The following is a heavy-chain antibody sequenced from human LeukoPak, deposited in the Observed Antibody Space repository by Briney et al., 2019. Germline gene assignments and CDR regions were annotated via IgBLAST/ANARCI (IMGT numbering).Heavy chain of an antibody. J-gene: IGHJ4*02. V-gene: IGHV3-21*01. Sequence: GGSLRLSCAASGFTFSSYSTNWVRQAPGKGLEWVSSISSSSSYIYYADSVKGRFTISRDNAKNSLYLQMNSLRAEDTAVYYCARGLVRATHFDYWGQGTLVTVSS. CDR2: ISSSSSYI. D-gene: IGHD1-26*01. CDR1: GFTFSSYS. CDR3: ARGLVRATHFDY.